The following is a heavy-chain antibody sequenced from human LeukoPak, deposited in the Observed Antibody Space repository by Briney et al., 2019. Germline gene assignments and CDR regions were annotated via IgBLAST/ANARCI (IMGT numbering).Heavy chain of an antibody. J-gene: IGHJ4*02. D-gene: IGHD1-26*01. V-gene: IGHV3-23*01. CDR3: AKGGVGAAHDY. Sequence: PGGSLRLSSAVSGFTFSNYAMSWVRQAPGKGLEWVSSISGSGVTTYYADSVKGRFTISRDNSKNTLYLQMNRLRAEDTAVFYCAKGGVGAAHDYWGQGTLVTVSS. CDR1: GFTFSNYA. CDR2: ISGSGVTT.